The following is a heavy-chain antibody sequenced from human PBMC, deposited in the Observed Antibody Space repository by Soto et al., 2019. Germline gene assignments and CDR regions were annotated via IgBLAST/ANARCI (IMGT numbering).Heavy chain of an antibody. J-gene: IGHJ4*02. V-gene: IGHV3-74*01. CDR3: VRDPGNSGHDWRFDY. CDR2: IDLYTTST. Sequence: EVQLVESGGGLVQPGGSLRLSCAASGFTFSYAWMHWVRQAPGKGLEWVSRIDLYTTSTSYADSVKGRFTMSRDNANNTVYLQMSSLRAEYTAVYYCVRDPGNSGHDWRFDYWGQGTLVTVSS. CDR1: GFTFSYAW. D-gene: IGHD5-12*01.